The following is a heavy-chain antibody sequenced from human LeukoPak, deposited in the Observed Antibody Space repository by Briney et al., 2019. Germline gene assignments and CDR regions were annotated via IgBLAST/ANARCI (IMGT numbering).Heavy chain of an antibody. CDR2: IRYDGSNK. V-gene: IGHV3-30*02. J-gene: IGHJ3*02. CDR3: AKPRRTYYYDSSGAFDI. CDR1: GFTFSSYG. D-gene: IGHD3-22*01. Sequence: GGSLRLSCAASGFTFSSYGMHWVRQAPGKGLEWVALIRYDGSNKYYADSVKGRFTISRDNSKNTLYLQMNSLRAEDTAVYYCAKPRRTYYYDSSGAFDIWGQGTMVTVSS.